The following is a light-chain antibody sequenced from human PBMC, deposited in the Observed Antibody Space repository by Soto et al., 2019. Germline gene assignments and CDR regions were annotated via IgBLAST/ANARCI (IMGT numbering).Light chain of an antibody. Sequence: QSALTQPASVSGSPGQSITISCTGTSSDVGNYNLVSWYQQHPGKAPKLMLYEGSKRPSGVSNRFSGSKSGNTASLTISGLQAEDEADYYCCSYAGITTFVVFGGGTQLTVL. CDR3: CSYAGITTFVV. CDR1: SSDVGNYNL. V-gene: IGLV2-23*03. CDR2: EGS. J-gene: IGLJ2*01.